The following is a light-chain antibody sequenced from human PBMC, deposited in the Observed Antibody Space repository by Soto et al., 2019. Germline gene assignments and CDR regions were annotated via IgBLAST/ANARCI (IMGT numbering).Light chain of an antibody. CDR1: QSISSY. CDR3: QHSYSTPRT. CDR2: AAS. V-gene: IGKV1-39*01. Sequence: DIQMTQSPSSLSASVGDRVTITCRASQSISSYLNWYQQKPGKAPKLLIYAASSFQSGVPSRFSGSGSGTDFTLTISSLQPEDFATYYCQHSYSTPRTFGQGTKVEIK. J-gene: IGKJ1*01.